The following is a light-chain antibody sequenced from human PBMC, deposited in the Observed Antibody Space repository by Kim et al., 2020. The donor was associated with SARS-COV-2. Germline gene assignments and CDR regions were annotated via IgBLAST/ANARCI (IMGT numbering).Light chain of an antibody. CDR2: QDT. V-gene: IGLV3-1*01. CDR1: KLITKY. CDR3: QAWDRNTVV. J-gene: IGLJ2*01. Sequence: VSPGQTASITCSGHKLITKYVCWYQQKPGQSPVLVIYQDTKRPSGIPERFSGSNSGNTGTLTISGTQAMDEADYYCQAWDRNTVVFGGGTQLTVL.